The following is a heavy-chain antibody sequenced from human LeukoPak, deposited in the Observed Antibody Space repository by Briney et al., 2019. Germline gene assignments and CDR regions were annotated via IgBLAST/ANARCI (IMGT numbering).Heavy chain of an antibody. J-gene: IGHJ6*03. V-gene: IGHV1-2*02. CDR2: INPNSGGT. CDR1: GYTFTGYY. D-gene: IGHD3-9*01. Sequence: GASVKVSCKASGYTFTGYYMHWVRQAPGQGLEWMGWINPNSGGTNYAQKFQGRVTMTRDTSISTAYMELSRLRSDDTAVYYCARGPYYDILTGTRRYYYYMDVWGKGTTVTVSS. CDR3: ARGPYYDILTGTRRYYYYMDV.